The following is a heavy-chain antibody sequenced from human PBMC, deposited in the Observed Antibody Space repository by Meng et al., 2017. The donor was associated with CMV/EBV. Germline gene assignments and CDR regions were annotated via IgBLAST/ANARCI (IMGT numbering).Heavy chain of an antibody. CDR2: IKQDGSEK. D-gene: IGHD2-2*02. CDR3: ASDCSGASCYISN. Sequence: GGSLRLSCAASGFTFSGYWMTWVRQAPGKGLEWVANIKQDGSEKYCVDSVKGRFTISRENAKNSLSLQMNSMRAEDTAVYYCASDCSGASCYISNWGRGTLVTVSS. V-gene: IGHV3-7*01. J-gene: IGHJ4*02. CDR1: GFTFSGYW.